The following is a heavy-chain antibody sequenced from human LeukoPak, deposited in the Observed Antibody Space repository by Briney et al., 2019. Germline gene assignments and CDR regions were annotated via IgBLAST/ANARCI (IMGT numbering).Heavy chain of an antibody. CDR1: GFTFSTYA. J-gene: IGHJ4*02. CDR2: ISGSGGST. CDR3: ATASYGLIDY. Sequence: GGSLRLSCAASGFTFSTYAMSWVRQAPGKGLEWASAISGSGGSTYYADSVKGRFTISRDNSKNTLYLQMNSLRAEDTAVYYCATASYGLIDYWGQGTLVTVSS. D-gene: IGHD3-10*01. V-gene: IGHV3-23*01.